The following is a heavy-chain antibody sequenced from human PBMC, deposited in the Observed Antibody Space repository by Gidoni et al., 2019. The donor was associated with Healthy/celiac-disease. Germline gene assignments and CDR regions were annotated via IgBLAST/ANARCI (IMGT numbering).Heavy chain of an antibody. CDR3: ARGFGDYGDCDY. Sequence: QVQLQQWGAGLLKPTETLSLTCAVYGGSFSGYYWSWIRQPPGKGLEWIGEINHSGRTNYNPSLKSRVTISVDTSKNQFSLKLSSVTAADTAVYYCARGFGDYGDCDYWGQGTLVTVSS. D-gene: IGHD4-17*01. J-gene: IGHJ4*02. CDR2: INHSGRT. CDR1: GGSFSGYY. V-gene: IGHV4-34*01.